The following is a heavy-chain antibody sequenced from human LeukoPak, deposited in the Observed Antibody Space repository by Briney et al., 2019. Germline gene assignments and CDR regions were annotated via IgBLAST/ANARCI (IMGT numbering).Heavy chain of an antibody. V-gene: IGHV3-21*01. CDR1: GFTFSGSA. J-gene: IGHJ4*02. CDR2: ISSSSSYI. CDR3: ARDCGGDCYLDATFDY. D-gene: IGHD2-21*02. Sequence: TGGSLRLSCAASGFTFSGSAMHWVRQASGKGLEWVSSISSSSSYIYYADSVKGRFTISRDNAKNSLYLQMNSLRAEDTAVYYCARDCGGDCYLDATFDYWGQGTLVTVSS.